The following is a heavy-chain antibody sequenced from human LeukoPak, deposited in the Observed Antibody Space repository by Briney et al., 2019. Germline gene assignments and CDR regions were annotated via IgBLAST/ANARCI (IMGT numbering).Heavy chain of an antibody. J-gene: IGHJ4*02. CDR3: AIQRFLDY. Sequence: GSLRLSCAASGFTFSNYWMNWVRQAPGKGLEWVANIKQDGSEKYYVDSVKGRFTISRDNAKNSLYLQLNSLRVEDTAVYYCAIQRFLDYWGQGTLVTVSS. V-gene: IGHV3-7*01. CDR1: GFTFSNYW. D-gene: IGHD3-3*01. CDR2: IKQDGSEK.